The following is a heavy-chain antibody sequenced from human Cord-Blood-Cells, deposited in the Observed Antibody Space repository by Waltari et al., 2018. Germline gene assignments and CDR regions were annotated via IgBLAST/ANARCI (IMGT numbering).Heavy chain of an antibody. CDR1: GYSISSGSH. Sequence: QVQLQESGPGLVKPSETLSLTCTVSGYSISSGSHWGWIRAPPRQGREWIGSIYHSGSTYYNPSLKSRVTISVDTSKNQFSLKLSSVTAADTAVYYCARDSIEYQLLSAYYYYYYMDVWGKGTTVTVSS. CDR2: IYHSGST. D-gene: IGHD2-2*01. CDR3: ARDSIEYQLLSAYYYYYYMDV. V-gene: IGHV4-38-2*02. J-gene: IGHJ6*03.